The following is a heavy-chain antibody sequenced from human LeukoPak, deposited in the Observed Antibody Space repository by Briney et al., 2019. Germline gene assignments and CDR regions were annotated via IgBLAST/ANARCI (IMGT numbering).Heavy chain of an antibody. D-gene: IGHD6-13*01. CDR2: IYTSGST. CDR1: GGSISSGSYY. CDR3: ATYGLGYSSSWYAPRDYYYYYMDV. J-gene: IGHJ6*03. V-gene: IGHV4-61*02. Sequence: SETLSLTCTVSGGSISSGSYYWSWIRQPAGKGLEWIGRIYTSGSTNYNPSLKGRVTISVDTSKNQFSLKLSSVTAADTAVYYCATYGLGYSSSWYAPRDYYYYYMDVWGKGTTVTVSS.